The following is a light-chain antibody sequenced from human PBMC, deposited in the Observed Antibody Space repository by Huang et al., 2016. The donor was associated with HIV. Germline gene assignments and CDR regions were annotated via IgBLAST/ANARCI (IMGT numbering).Light chain of an antibody. J-gene: IGKJ2*01. Sequence: EIVLTQSPVTLSLSPGEGASLSCRASQGVHNSYLAWYQQKPGQAPRLRIFGASNRANGVPHRFRGSESGTDFTLTICGLDPEDFAVYYCQQYGTLPYTFGQGTKLEI. CDR2: GAS. CDR3: QQYGTLPYT. V-gene: IGKV3-20*01. CDR1: QGVHNSY.